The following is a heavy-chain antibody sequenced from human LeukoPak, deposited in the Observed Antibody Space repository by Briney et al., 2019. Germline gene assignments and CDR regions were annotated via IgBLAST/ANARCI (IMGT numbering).Heavy chain of an antibody. Sequence: PSETLSLTCTVSGGSISSTIYYCAWIRQPPGKGLEWIGSIYYGGKTYYNPSLKSRVTTSVDTSKNQFSLKLSSVTAADTAVYYCARHLGGSGSSDAFDIWGQGTTVTVSS. CDR3: ARHLGGSGSSDAFDI. CDR1: GGSISSTIYY. V-gene: IGHV4-39*01. J-gene: IGHJ3*02. D-gene: IGHD3-3*01. CDR2: IYYGGKT.